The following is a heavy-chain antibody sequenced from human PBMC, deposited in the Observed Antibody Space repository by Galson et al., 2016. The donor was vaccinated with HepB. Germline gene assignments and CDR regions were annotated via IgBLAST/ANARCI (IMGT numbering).Heavy chain of an antibody. J-gene: IGHJ4*02. Sequence: SLRLSCAASGLTVSSNHMNWVRQAPGKGLEWVSIIYSHGYTHYADSVKGRFIISRDNSKNTFYLQLNSLRAEDTAVYYCARTFDGNFFDFWGQGTLVTVSS. CDR3: ARTFDGNFFDF. CDR2: IYSHGYT. V-gene: IGHV3-53*01. D-gene: IGHD2/OR15-2a*01. CDR1: GLTVSSNH.